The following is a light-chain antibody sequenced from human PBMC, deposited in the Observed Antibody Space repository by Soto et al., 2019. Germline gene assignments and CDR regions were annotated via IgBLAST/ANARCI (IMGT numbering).Light chain of an antibody. CDR3: QQYGNSPRT. V-gene: IGKV3-20*01. CDR2: GAS. Sequence: EIVFTQSPCTLSLSPGERATLSCRASQSVSSNFLAWYRQKPGQAPRLLIYGASSRAAGIPDRFSGSGSGTDFTLTISRLEPEDVAVYYCQQYGNSPRTFGQGTKVDIK. CDR1: QSVSSNF. J-gene: IGKJ1*01.